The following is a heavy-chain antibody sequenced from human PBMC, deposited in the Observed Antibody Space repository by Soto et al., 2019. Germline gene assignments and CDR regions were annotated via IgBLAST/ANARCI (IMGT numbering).Heavy chain of an antibody. Sequence: QVQLQQWGAGLLKPSETLSLNCAVTGGSLSGYYWSWIRQAPGKGLEWIGEVKDGGHTNYSPSLRGPVTIASATSNNQFSLGLTSVTAADTGVYYCARGQEGVVATHWDQGSLVTVSA. J-gene: IGHJ4*02. CDR2: VKDGGHT. CDR3: ARGQEGVVATH. D-gene: IGHD5-12*01. V-gene: IGHV4-34*01. CDR1: GGSLSGYY.